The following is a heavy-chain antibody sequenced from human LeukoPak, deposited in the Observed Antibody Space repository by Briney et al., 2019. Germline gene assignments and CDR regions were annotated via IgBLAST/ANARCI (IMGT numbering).Heavy chain of an antibody. D-gene: IGHD2-21*02. V-gene: IGHV4-59*01. CDR1: GGSISSYF. CDR3: ARGGDPQYYYFGMDV. Sequence: GSLSLTCTVSGGSISSYFWSWIRQPPGKGLERIGYIYYSGSTNYNPSLKSRVTISGDTSKNQFSLRLSSVTAADTAMYYCARGGDPQYYYFGMDVWGQGTMVTVSS. CDR2: IYYSGST. J-gene: IGHJ6*02.